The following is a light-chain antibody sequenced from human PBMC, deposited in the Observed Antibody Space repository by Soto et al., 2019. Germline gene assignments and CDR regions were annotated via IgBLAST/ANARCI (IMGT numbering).Light chain of an antibody. J-gene: IGLJ1*01. V-gene: IGLV1-44*01. CDR2: LND. CDR3: AAWDDSLNAL. Sequence: QSVLTQPPSASGTPGQRVTISCSGSSSNIGRYTVNWYQQRAGAAPKLLIYLNDQRPSGVPDRFSGSKSGTSAFLAISGLQSEDEADYYCAAWDDSLNALFGTGTKVTVL. CDR1: SSNIGRYT.